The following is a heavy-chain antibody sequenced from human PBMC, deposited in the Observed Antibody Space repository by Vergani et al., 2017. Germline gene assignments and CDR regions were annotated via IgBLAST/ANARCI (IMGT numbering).Heavy chain of an antibody. Sequence: QVQLVQSGAEVKKPGASVKVSCKVSGYTLTELSMHWVRQAPGKGLEWMGGFDPEDGETIYAQKFQGRVTITADKSTSTAYMELSSLRSEDTAVYYCASAQDYYYGMDVWGQGTTVTVSS. CDR2: FDPEDGET. CDR1: GYTLTELS. V-gene: IGHV1-24*01. J-gene: IGHJ6*02. CDR3: ASAQDYYYGMDV.